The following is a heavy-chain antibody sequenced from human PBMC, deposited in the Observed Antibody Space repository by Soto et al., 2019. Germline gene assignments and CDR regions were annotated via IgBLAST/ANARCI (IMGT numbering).Heavy chain of an antibody. CDR3: ARGAAAGFPFPDY. Sequence: PGGSLRLSCAASGFTFSSYWMNWVRQAPGKGLEWVANIKQDGVEKHYVDSVKGRFTISRDNDKNSLYLLMNSLRAEDTAVYYCARGAAAGFPFPDYWGQGTLVTVSS. CDR1: GFTFSSYW. V-gene: IGHV3-7*04. J-gene: IGHJ4*02. CDR2: IKQDGVEK. D-gene: IGHD6-13*01.